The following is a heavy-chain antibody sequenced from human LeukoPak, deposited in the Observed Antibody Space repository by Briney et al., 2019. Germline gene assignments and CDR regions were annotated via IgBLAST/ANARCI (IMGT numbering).Heavy chain of an antibody. CDR3: ASTIVVVTARRFDY. CDR1: GGSISSGDYY. CDR2: IYYSGST. J-gene: IGHJ4*02. V-gene: IGHV4-30-4*01. Sequence: SETLSLTCTVSGGSISSGDYYWSWIRQPPGKGLEWIGYIYYSGSTYYNPSLKSRFTISVDTSKKQFSLKLSSVTAADTAVYYCASTIVVVTARRFDYWGQGTLVTVSS. D-gene: IGHD2-21*02.